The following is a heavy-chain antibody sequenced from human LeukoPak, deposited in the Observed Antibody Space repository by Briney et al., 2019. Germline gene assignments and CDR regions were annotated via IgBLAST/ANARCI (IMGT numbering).Heavy chain of an antibody. D-gene: IGHD2-15*01. CDR1: GFTFSSYA. Sequence: GGSLRLSCAASGFTFSSYAMHWVRQAPGKGLEWVAVISYDGSNKYYADSVKGRFTISRDNSKNTLYLQMNSLRAEDTAVYYCARDREVVVAATDLDYWGQGTLVTVSS. CDR3: ARDREVVVAATDLDY. J-gene: IGHJ4*02. V-gene: IGHV3-30-3*01. CDR2: ISYDGSNK.